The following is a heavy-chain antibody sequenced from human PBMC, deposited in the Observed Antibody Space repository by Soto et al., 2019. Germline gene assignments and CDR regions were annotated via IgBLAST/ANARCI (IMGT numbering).Heavy chain of an antibody. D-gene: IGHD5-12*01. J-gene: IGHJ6*02. CDR3: ARDSRVATTQLYYYYYGMDV. CDR2: IIPLFGTA. CDR1: GGTFSSYA. Sequence: GDSVKVACKASGGTFSSYAISWVRQAPGQGLEWMGGIIPLFGTANYAHKFRGRVTITADESTSTAYRELSSLRSEDTAVYYCARDSRVATTQLYYYYYGMDVWGQGSTVSVPS. V-gene: IGHV1-69*13.